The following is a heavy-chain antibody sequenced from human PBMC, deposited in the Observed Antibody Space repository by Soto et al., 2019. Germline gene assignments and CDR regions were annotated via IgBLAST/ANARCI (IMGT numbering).Heavy chain of an antibody. CDR1: GFHFSSHW. CDR2: IKEDGSDK. V-gene: IGHV3-7*01. CDR3: VGVSLAGS. J-gene: IGHJ5*02. Sequence: EVQLVDSGGGLVQPGGSLRLSCVASGFHFSSHWMSWVRQAPGKGLEWVANIKEDGSDKYYVDSVKGRFTISRDNAKNSLYLQMISLRAEDTAVSYCVGVSLAGSWGQGTLVTVSS. D-gene: IGHD6-19*01.